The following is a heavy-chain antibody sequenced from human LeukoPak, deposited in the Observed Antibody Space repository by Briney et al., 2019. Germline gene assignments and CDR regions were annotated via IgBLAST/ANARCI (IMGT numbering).Heavy chain of an antibody. CDR2: INHSGST. J-gene: IGHJ4*02. CDR1: GGSFSGYY. Sequence: SETLSLTCAVYGGSFSGYYCGWIRQPPGKGLEWIGEINHSGSTNYNPSRKSRVTISVDTSKNQFSLKLSSVTAAHTAVYYCARRGSSWYYDYWDQGTLVTVPS. D-gene: IGHD6-13*01. V-gene: IGHV4-34*01. CDR3: ARRGSSWYYDY.